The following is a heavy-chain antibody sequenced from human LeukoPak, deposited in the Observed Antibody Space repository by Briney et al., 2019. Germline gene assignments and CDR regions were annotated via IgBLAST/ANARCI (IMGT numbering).Heavy chain of an antibody. V-gene: IGHV3-64D*09. CDR2: VSTTGGST. D-gene: IGHD5-18*01. Sequence: GGSLRLSCAASGFTFRSYAMNWVRQAPGKGLECVSAVSTTGGSTYYVDSVKGRFTISRDNSRNTLYLQMNSLRADDTAVYYCVKERYAYAFDYWGQGALVTVS. CDR1: GFTFRSYA. J-gene: IGHJ4*02. CDR3: VKERYAYAFDY.